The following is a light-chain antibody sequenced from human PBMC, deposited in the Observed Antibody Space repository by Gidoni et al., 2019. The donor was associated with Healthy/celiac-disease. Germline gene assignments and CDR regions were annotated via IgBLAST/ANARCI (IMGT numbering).Light chain of an antibody. V-gene: IGKV3-20*01. CDR3: QQYGSSPLFT. CDR1: QSVSSSY. CDR2: GAS. J-gene: IGKJ3*01. Sequence: EIVLTQYPGTLSLSPGERATLSCRASQSVSSSYLAWYQQKPGQAPSLLIDGASSRATGIPDRFSGSGSGTDFTLTISRLEPEDFAVYFCQQYGSSPLFTFGPGTKVDIK.